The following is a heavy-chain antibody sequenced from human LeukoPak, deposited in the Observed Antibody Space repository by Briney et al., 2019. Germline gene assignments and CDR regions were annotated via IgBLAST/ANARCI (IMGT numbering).Heavy chain of an antibody. CDR3: GNTY. Sequence: PGGSLRLSCAASGFTFSSYAMHWVRQAPGKGLEWISKISSISGGASTTSYADSVKGRFTISRDNARNSLFLQMNSLRAEDTAVYYCGNTYWGQGTVVTVSS. J-gene: IGHJ4*02. CDR2: ISSISGGASTT. V-gene: IGHV3-48*04. CDR1: GFTFSSYA.